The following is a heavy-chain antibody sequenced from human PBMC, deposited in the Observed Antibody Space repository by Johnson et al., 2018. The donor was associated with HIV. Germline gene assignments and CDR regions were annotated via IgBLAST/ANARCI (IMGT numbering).Heavy chain of an antibody. Sequence: VQLVESGGGVVQPGGSLRLSCAASGFTFSSYWMSWVRQAPGKGLEWVANIKQDGSEKYYADSVKGRFTISRDNSKNTLYLQMNSLRAEDTAVYYCARDDLGNPFSSYDAFDVWGQGTMVTVSS. J-gene: IGHJ3*01. V-gene: IGHV3-7*01. D-gene: IGHD6-13*01. CDR1: GFTFSSYW. CDR2: IKQDGSEK. CDR3: ARDDLGNPFSSYDAFDV.